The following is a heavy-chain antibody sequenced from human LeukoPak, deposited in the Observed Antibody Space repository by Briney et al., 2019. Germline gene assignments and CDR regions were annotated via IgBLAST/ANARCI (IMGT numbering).Heavy chain of an antibody. V-gene: IGHV7-4-1*02. CDR2: INTNTGKP. D-gene: IGHD6-13*01. Sequence: ASVKVSCKASGYTFTSYAMNWVRQAPGQGLEWMGWINTNTGKPTYAQGFTGRFVFSLDSSVSTAYLQMNSLRAEDTAVYYCFVPSSSEPRCAFDIWGQGTMVTVSP. CDR1: GYTFTSYA. J-gene: IGHJ3*02. CDR3: FVPSSSEPRCAFDI.